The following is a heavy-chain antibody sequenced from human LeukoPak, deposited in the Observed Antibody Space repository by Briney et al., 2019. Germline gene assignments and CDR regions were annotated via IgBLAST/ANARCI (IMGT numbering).Heavy chain of an antibody. J-gene: IGHJ5*02. CDR1: GGAISSYY. CDR3: AKSLGATFDP. CDR2: IYYSGST. V-gene: IGHV4-59*01. D-gene: IGHD1-26*01. Sequence: SETLSLTCTVSGGAISSYYWSWIRQPPGKGLEWIGYIYYSGSTNCNSSLKSRVTISVDTSKNQFSLKLSSVTAADTAVYYCAKSLGATFDPWGQGTLVTVSS.